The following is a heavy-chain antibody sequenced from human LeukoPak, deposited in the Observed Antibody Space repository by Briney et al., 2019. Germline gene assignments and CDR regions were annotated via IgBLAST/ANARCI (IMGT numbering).Heavy chain of an antibody. CDR2: IRSTSDYI. D-gene: IGHD3-22*01. CDR1: GFTFSSYS. J-gene: IGHJ4*02. V-gene: IGHV3-21*01. Sequence: GGSLRLSCAASGFTFSSYSMNWVRQAPGKGLEWVSSIRSTSDYIYYADSVKGRFTISRDNAKNSLYLQMNSLRAEDTAVYYCARFPGRNYYDSSGFDYWGQGTLVTVSS. CDR3: ARFPGRNYYDSSGFDY.